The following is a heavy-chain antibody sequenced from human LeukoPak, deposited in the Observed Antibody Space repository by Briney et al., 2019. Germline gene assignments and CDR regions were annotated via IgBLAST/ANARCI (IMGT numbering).Heavy chain of an antibody. D-gene: IGHD6-19*01. CDR1: GFTFSSYG. CDR3: ASTSGWYEPIDY. CDR2: IWYDGSNK. J-gene: IGHJ4*02. Sequence: GGSLRLSCAASGFTFSSYGMHWVCQAPGKGLEWVAVIWYDGSNKYYADSVKGRFTISRDNSKNTLYLQMNSLRAEDTAVYYCASTSGWYEPIDYWGQGTLVTVSS. V-gene: IGHV3-33*01.